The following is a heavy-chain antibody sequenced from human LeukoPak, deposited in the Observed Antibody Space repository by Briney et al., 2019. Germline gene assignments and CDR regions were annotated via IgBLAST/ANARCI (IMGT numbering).Heavy chain of an antibody. CDR3: AKDWEDIVVVPAALFDY. Sequence: PGGSLRLSCTISGFTANDYGLSWVRQAPGKGLEWVSAISGSGGSTYYADSVKGRFTISRDNSKNTLYLQMNSLRAEDTAVYYCAKDWEDIVVVPAALFDYWGQGTLVTVSS. V-gene: IGHV3-23*01. J-gene: IGHJ4*02. CDR1: GFTANDYG. D-gene: IGHD2-2*01. CDR2: ISGSGGST.